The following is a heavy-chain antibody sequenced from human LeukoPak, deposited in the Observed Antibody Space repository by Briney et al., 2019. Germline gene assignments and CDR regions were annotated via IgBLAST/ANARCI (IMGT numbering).Heavy chain of an antibody. D-gene: IGHD3-3*01. Sequence: SETLSLTCTVSGYSISSGYYWGWIRQPPGKGLEWIGNIYHSGSTYYNPSLKSRVTISVDTSKNQSSLKLSSVTAADTAVYFCARDVGIFSEGWGQGTLVTVSS. CDR3: ARDVGIFSEG. CDR2: IYHSGST. V-gene: IGHV4-38-2*02. J-gene: IGHJ4*02. CDR1: GYSISSGYY.